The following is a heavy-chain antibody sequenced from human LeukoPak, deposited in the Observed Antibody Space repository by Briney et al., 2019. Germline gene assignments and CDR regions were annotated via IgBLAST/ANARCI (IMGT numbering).Heavy chain of an antibody. CDR3: AREALGEYYYDSSGYLDY. D-gene: IGHD3-22*01. Sequence: GGSLRLSCAASRFTFSNYWLSWVGQAPGKGLEGVGNIKQEGSENYYVDSVKGRFAISRDNAKNSMYLQMNRLRAEDTAVYYCAREALGEYYYDSSGYLDYWGQGTLVTVSS. V-gene: IGHV3-7*01. CDR2: IKQEGSEN. J-gene: IGHJ4*02. CDR1: RFTFSNYW.